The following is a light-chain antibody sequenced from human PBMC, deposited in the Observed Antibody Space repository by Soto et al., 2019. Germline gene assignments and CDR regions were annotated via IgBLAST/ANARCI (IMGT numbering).Light chain of an antibody. V-gene: IGKV3-15*01. CDR2: GAS. Sequence: EIVMTQSPATLSVSPGEGATLSCRASQGVGTNLAWYQQKPGQAPRLLICGASTRATGFPARFSGSGSGTEFTLTMSSLQSEDFAVYYCQQYNKWPGTFGQGTQLEIK. CDR1: QGVGTN. CDR3: QQYNKWPGT. J-gene: IGKJ2*01.